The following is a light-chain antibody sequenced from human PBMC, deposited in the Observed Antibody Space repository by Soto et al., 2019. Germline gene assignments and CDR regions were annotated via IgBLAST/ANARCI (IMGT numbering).Light chain of an antibody. V-gene: IGLV2-23*01. J-gene: IGLJ1*01. Sequence: QPASVSGSPGQSITISCTGTSSDVGSYNLVSWYQQHPGKAPKLMIYEGSKRPSGVSNRFSGSKSGNTASLTISGLQAEDESDYYCCSYAGSSTYVFGSGTKVTVL. CDR3: CSYAGSSTYV. CDR1: SSDVGSYNL. CDR2: EGS.